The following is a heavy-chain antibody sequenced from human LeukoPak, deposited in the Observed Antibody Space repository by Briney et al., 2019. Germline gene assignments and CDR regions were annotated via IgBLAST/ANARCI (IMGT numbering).Heavy chain of an antibody. CDR2: INHSGST. D-gene: IGHD3-10*01. CDR3: ARGTGFVTAYGSGNYPS. J-gene: IGHJ5*02. V-gene: IGHV4-34*01. Sequence: SETLSLTCAVYGGSFSGYYWSWIRQPPGKGLEWIGEINHSGSTNYNPSLKSRVTISVDTSKNQFSLKLRSVAATDTAVYYCARGTGFVTAYGSGNYPSCGQGTLVTASS. CDR1: GGSFSGYY.